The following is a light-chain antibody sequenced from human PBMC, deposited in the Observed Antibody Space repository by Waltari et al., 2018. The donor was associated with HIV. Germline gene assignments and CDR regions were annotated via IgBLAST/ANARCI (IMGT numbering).Light chain of an antibody. CDR2: KAS. Sequence: IQMNPSPSTLSASVGDRVTITCRASQSISSWLAWYQQKPGKAPKLLIYKASSLKSGVPSRFSGSGSGTEFTRTISRLQPDDFATYYCQQYNSYSVTFGQGTRVEIK. J-gene: IGKJ1*01. CDR1: QSISSW. CDR3: QQYNSYSVT. V-gene: IGKV1-5*03.